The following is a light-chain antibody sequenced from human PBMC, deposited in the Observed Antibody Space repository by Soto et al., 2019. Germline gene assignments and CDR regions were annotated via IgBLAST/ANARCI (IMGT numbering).Light chain of an antibody. CDR1: QSVLYSSNNKNY. J-gene: IGKJ1*01. CDR2: WAS. CDR3: QQYYSTPTWT. Sequence: DIVMTQSPDSLAVSLGERATINCKSSQSVLYSSNNKNYLAWYQQKPGQPPKLLIYWASTRESGVPSRFSGSGSGTDFTLTISSLQAEDVAVYYCQQYYSTPTWTFGQGTKVELK. V-gene: IGKV4-1*01.